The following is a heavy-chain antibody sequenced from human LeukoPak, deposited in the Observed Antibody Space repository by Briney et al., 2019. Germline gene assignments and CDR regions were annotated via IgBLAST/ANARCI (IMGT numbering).Heavy chain of an antibody. J-gene: IGHJ4*02. V-gene: IGHV1-18*01. CDR3: ARDLNYVTLGYNILADVGYYFDY. CDR1: GYTFTMYG. D-gene: IGHD3-9*01. Sequence: ASVNVSCKTSGYTFTMYGVSWVRQPPGRGLQWLGWISPRNGNTAYAQDLQGRVTMTTDTSTTTAYLELRSLRSDDTAIYYCARDLNYVTLGYNILADVGYYFDYWGQGSLVTVSS. CDR2: ISPRNGNT.